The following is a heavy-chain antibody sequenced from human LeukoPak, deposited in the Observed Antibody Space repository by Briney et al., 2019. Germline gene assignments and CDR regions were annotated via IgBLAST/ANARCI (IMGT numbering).Heavy chain of an antibody. D-gene: IGHD6-13*01. CDR1: GFTFSSYE. J-gene: IGHJ4*02. CDR2: ITDSGSTI. CDR3: ASSRGSWPDYFGY. Sequence: PGGSLRLSCAASGFTFSSYEMNWVRQAPGKGLEWVSYITDSGSTIYYADSVKGRFTISRDNAKNSLYLQMNSLRAEDTAVYYCASSRGSWPDYFGYWGQGTLVTVSS. V-gene: IGHV3-48*03.